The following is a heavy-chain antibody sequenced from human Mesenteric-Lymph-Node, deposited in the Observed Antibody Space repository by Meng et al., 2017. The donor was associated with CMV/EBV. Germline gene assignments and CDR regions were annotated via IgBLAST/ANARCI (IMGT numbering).Heavy chain of an antibody. CDR1: GFTFSSYS. J-gene: IGHJ4*02. Sequence: GESLKISCAASGFTFSSYSMNWVRQAPGKGLEWVSSISSSSYIYYADSVKGRFTISRDNAKNSLYLQMNSLRAEDTAVYYCARLIAAAAPFDYWGQGTLVTVSS. CDR3: ARLIAAAAPFDY. D-gene: IGHD6-13*01. CDR2: ISSSSYI. V-gene: IGHV3-21*01.